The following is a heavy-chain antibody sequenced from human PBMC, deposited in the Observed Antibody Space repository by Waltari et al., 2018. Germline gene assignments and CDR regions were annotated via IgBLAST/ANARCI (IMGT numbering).Heavy chain of an antibody. V-gene: IGHV1-2*06. Sequence: QVQLVQSGAEVKKSGASVKVSCKASGYTFTDFFIHWVRQAPGQGLEWMGRINPNRGDTSYAQGFQGRVTMTGDTTITTAYMELTGLRSDDTAIYYCARSGGGTTTFGVAEWGQGSLVTVSS. J-gene: IGHJ4*02. D-gene: IGHD3-3*01. CDR2: INPNRGDT. CDR3: ARSGGGTTTFGVAE. CDR1: GYTFTDFF.